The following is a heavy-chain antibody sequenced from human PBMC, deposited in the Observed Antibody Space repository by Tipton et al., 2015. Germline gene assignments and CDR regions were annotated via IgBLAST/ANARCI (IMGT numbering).Heavy chain of an antibody. CDR2: IFYSGNT. Sequence: TLSLTCTVSGGSISSYYWSWIRQTPGTGLEWIGYIFYSGNTNYNPSLKNRVTLLIDTSKNQFSLKLRSVTAADTAVYYCARRLYGEYYFDYWGQGTRVAVSS. CDR1: GGSISSYY. D-gene: IGHD4-17*01. CDR3: ARRLYGEYYFDY. J-gene: IGHJ4*02. V-gene: IGHV4-59*01.